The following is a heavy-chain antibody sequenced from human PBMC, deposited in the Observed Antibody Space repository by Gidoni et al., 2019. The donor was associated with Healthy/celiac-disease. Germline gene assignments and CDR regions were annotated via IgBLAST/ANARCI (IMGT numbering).Heavy chain of an antibody. CDR3: ARCTIVGANYFDY. J-gene: IGHJ4*02. D-gene: IGHD1-26*01. Sequence: EVQLVESGGGLIQPGGSLRLSCAASGFTVSSNYMSWVRQAPGKGLEWVSVIYSGGSTYYADSVKGRFTISRDNSKNTLYLQMNSLRAEDTAVYYCARCTIVGANYFDYWGQGTLVTVSS. CDR1: GFTVSSNY. V-gene: IGHV3-53*01. CDR2: IYSGGST.